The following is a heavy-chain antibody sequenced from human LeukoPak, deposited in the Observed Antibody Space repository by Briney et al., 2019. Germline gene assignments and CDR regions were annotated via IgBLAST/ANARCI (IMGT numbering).Heavy chain of an antibody. CDR1: GYAFTSYG. D-gene: IGHD3-16*01. V-gene: IGHV1-18*01. Sequence: ASVKVSCKASGYAFTSYGISWVRQAPGQGLEWMGWISAYNGNTDYAQKLQGRVTMTTDTSTGTAYMELRSLRSDDTAVYYCARVVIWGYNWFDPWGQGTLVTVSS. CDR2: ISAYNGNT. J-gene: IGHJ5*02. CDR3: ARVVIWGYNWFDP.